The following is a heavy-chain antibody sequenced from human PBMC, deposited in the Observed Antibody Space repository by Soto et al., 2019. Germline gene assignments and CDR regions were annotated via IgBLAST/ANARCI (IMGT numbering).Heavy chain of an antibody. V-gene: IGHV4-59*02. CDR1: GGSVSGYY. CDR2: IFYRGNT. J-gene: IGHJ6*02. Sequence: PSETLSLTCTVSGGSVSGYYWSWIRQTPGKGLEWIGYIFYRGNTLYNPSLQSRVTISVDTSQNRFALSLSSVTAADTAVYYCTRHAIIPKLQYGMDVWGQGASVTSP. D-gene: IGHD2-2*01. CDR3: TRHAIIPKLQYGMDV.